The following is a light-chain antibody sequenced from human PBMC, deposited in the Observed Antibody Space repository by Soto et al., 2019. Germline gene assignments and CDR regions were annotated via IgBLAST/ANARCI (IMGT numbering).Light chain of an antibody. J-gene: IGKJ1*01. CDR3: QHYVTSLTT. CDR2: GAS. V-gene: IGKV3-20*01. CDR1: QSVSSNY. Sequence: ESVLTQSPGTLSLSPWERATLSCRASQSVSSNYLAWYQQKPGQAPRLLIYGASTRATGIPDRFSGSGSGADFTLTISRLEPEDFAVYYCQHYVTSLTTFGQGTKVDIK.